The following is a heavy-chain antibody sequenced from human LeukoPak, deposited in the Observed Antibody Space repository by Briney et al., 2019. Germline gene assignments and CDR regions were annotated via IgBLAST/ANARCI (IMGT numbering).Heavy chain of an antibody. V-gene: IGHV3-23*01. J-gene: IGHJ4*02. Sequence: PGGSLRLSCAASGFTFSSYAMNWFRQDPGKGLEWVSTISVGADYIFYSDSVKGRFTISRDDSNHALYLQMHSLRAEDTALYYCASGPPFLKYFEYWGQGTLVTVSS. CDR1: GFTFSSYA. D-gene: IGHD3-3*01. CDR2: ISVGADYI. CDR3: ASGPPFLKYFEY.